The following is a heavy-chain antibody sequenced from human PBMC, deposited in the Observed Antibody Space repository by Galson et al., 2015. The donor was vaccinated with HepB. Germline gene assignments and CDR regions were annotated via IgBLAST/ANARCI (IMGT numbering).Heavy chain of an antibody. J-gene: IGHJ4*01. CDR2: IYYSGST. Sequence: SETLSLTCTVSGDSISNTDYYWVWIRQPPGKGLEYIANIYYSGSTYYNPSLKSRVTMSVDTSKNQFSLKVDSVTAADTAVYYCARRRYLYYYFDSWGQGTLVTVSS. CDR1: GDSISNTDYY. CDR3: ARRRYLYYYFDS. D-gene: IGHD1-26*01. V-gene: IGHV4-39*01.